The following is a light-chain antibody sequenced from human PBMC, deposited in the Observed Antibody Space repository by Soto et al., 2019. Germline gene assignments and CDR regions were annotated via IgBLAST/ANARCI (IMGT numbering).Light chain of an antibody. CDR1: QSVRSN. V-gene: IGKV3-15*01. CDR2: GAS. J-gene: IGKJ1*01. Sequence: EIVMTQSPATLSVSLGERATLSCRASQSVRSNLAWYQQKPGQAPRLLIYGASTRATGIPARFSGSGSGTEFTLTISSLQSEDFAVYYCQQYNNWPRTLGQGTKVDIK. CDR3: QQYNNWPRT.